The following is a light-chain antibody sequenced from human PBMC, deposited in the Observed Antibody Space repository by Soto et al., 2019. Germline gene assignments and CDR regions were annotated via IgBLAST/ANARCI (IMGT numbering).Light chain of an antibody. CDR3: QEDNSYPYT. CDR1: ENIKSW. V-gene: IGKV1-5*03. J-gene: IGKJ2*01. Sequence: DIQITQSPSTLSAPVGDRVTIACRASENIKSWLAWYQQQPGKAPTLLIYKDSSLQSGVLSRFSGSGSGKEFTLTISSLQADDFATYYCQEDNSYPYTFGQGTRLEIK. CDR2: KDS.